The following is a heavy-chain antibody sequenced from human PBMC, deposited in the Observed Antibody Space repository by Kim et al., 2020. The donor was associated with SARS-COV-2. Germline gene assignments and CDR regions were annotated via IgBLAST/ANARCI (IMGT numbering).Heavy chain of an antibody. CDR3: MKGGWGWIWDH. V-gene: IGHV3-23*01. J-gene: IGHJ4*02. CDR1: GFTFTGYA. Sequence: GGSLRLTCTTSGFTFTGYAMSWVRQAPGKGLEWVSSIDGSDGTTYYVDSVKGRFTISRDNSKNTLYLQMNSLRVDDTAVYYCMKGGWGWIWDHWGQGT. CDR2: IDGSDGTT. D-gene: IGHD2-2*03.